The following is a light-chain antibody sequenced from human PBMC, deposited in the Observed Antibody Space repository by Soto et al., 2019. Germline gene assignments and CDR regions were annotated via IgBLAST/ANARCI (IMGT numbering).Light chain of an antibody. CDR2: ANT. J-gene: IGLJ3*02. Sequence: QSALTQPPSVSGAPGQRVTISCTGSSPNIGAGYDVHWYQQIPGTAPKLLIYANTNRTVGLPDRFSGSKSGTSASLAITGLQAEDEGDYYCQSYDSRMSGWVFGGGTKVTVL. CDR1: SPNIGAGYD. CDR3: QSYDSRMSGWV. V-gene: IGLV1-40*01.